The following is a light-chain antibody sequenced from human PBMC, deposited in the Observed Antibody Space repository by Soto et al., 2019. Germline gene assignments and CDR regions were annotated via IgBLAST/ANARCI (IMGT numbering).Light chain of an antibody. CDR1: SSDVGAYNY. CDR3: CSYTTRNTFD. CDR2: HVT. Sequence: QSALTQPASVSGALGQSITISCSGTSSDVGAYNYVSWYQQYPGKAPKLMIYHVTDRPSGVSNRFSGSKSGNTASLTISGLQAEDEAHYYCCSYTTRNTFDFGTGTKVTVL. V-gene: IGLV2-14*01. J-gene: IGLJ1*01.